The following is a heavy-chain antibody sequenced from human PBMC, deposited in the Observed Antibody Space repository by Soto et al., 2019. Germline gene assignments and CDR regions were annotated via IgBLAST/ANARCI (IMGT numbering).Heavy chain of an antibody. CDR3: AKDGRYCISTSCFNWFAP. Sequence: GGSLRLSCAASGFTFSSYAMSWVRQAPGKGLEWVSAISGSGGSTYYADSVKGRFTISRDNSKNTLYLQMNSLRAEDTAVYYCAKDGRYCISTSCFNWFAPWGQGTLVTVSS. V-gene: IGHV3-23*01. CDR2: ISGSGGST. CDR1: GFTFSSYA. D-gene: IGHD2-2*01. J-gene: IGHJ5*02.